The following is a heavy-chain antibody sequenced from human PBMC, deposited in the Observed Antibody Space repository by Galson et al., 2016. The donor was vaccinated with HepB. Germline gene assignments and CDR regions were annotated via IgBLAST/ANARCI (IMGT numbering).Heavy chain of an antibody. D-gene: IGHD2-15*01. CDR1: GFTFSSYG. V-gene: IGHV3-33*01. J-gene: IGHJ6*02. CDR2: LWYDGTYK. CDR3: ARPLPNVGYGMDV. Sequence: SLRLSCAASGFTFSSYGMHWVRQSPGKGLEWVAVLWYDGTYKESADAVKGRFSISRDNSKNTLYLQMNSLRTEDTAVYYCARPLPNVGYGMDVWGQGTTVTVSS.